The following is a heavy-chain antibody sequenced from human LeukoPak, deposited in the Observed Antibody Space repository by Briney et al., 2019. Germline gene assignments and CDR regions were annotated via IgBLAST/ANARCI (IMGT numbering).Heavy chain of an antibody. CDR2: INTYNSKT. CDR1: GYIFSSYG. Sequence: ASVKVSCKASGYIFSSYGLNWVRQAPGQGLEWMGWINTYNSKTNYAENLQGRVTMTTDTFTSTVYMELRSLRSDDTAVYYCARGINYESSGYYYWGQGTLVTVSS. CDR3: ARGINYESSGYYY. D-gene: IGHD3-22*01. V-gene: IGHV1-18*01. J-gene: IGHJ4*02.